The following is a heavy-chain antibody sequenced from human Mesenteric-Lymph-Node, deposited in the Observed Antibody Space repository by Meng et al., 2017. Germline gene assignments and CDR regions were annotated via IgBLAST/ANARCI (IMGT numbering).Heavy chain of an antibody. D-gene: IGHD6-25*01. V-gene: IGHV4-39*07. CDR2: IYYSGSS. Sequence: SETLSLTCTVSGGSISSNHNWDWIRQPPGKGLEWIGSIYYSGSSYYNPSLNSRVTISLDTSRNQFSLELRSVTAADTAVYYCARVLRESSGRVPWDYWGQGTLVTVSS. CDR3: ARVLRESSGRVPWDY. J-gene: IGHJ4*02. CDR1: GGSISSNHN.